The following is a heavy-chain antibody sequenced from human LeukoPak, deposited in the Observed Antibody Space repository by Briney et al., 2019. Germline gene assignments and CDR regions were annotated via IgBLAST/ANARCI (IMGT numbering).Heavy chain of an antibody. J-gene: IGHJ5*02. V-gene: IGHV3-23*01. CDR3: AKDAGVSRLLWFGELDP. CDR1: GFTFSSYA. CDR2: ISGSGGST. Sequence: GGSLRLSCAASGFTFSSYAMGWVRQAPGKGLEWVSAISGSGGSTYYADSVKGRFTISRDNSKNTLYLQMNSLRAEDTAVYYCAKDAGVSRLLWFGELDPWGQGTLVTVSS. D-gene: IGHD3-10*01.